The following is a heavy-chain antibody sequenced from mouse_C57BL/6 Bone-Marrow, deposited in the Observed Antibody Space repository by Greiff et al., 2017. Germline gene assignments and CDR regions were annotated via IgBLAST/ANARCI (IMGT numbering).Heavy chain of an antibody. Sequence: EVQLVESGGDLVKPGGSLKLSCAASGFTFSSYGMSWVRQTPDKRLEWVATISSGGSYTYYPDSVKGRFTISRDNAKNTLYLQMSSLKSEDTAMYYCARLGPDYWGQGTTLTVSS. CDR1: GFTFSSYG. CDR2: ISSGGSYT. J-gene: IGHJ2*01. CDR3: ARLGPDY. V-gene: IGHV5-6*01.